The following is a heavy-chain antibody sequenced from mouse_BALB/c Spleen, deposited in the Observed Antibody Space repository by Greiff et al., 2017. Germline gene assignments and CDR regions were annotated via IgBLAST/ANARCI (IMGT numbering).Heavy chain of an antibody. CDR3: ARRDYGYLYYAMDY. D-gene: IGHD2-2*01. CDR2: INPYNGGT. V-gene: IGHV1-18*01. J-gene: IGHJ4*01. CDR1: GYSFTGYT. Sequence: EVQLQESGPELVKPGASMKISCKASGYSFTGYTMNWVKQSHGKNLEWIGLINPYNGGTSYNQKFKGKATLTVDKSSSTAYMELLSLTSEDSAVYYCARRDYGYLYYAMDYWGQGTSVTVSS.